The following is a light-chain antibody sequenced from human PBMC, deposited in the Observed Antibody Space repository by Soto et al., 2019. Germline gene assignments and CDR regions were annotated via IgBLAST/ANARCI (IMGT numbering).Light chain of an antibody. CDR3: SSYSSSSTYV. V-gene: IGLV2-18*02. Sequence: QSALTQPPSVSGSPGQSVTISCTGTSSDVGNYNRVSWYQQSPGTAPKLIVYEVTNQPSGVPDRFSGSKSGNTASLTISGVQAEDEADYYCSSYSSSSTYVFGTGTKLTVL. J-gene: IGLJ1*01. CDR2: EVT. CDR1: SSDVGNYNR.